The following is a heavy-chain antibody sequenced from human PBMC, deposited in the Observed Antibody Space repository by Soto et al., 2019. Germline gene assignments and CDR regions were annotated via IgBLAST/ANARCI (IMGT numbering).Heavy chain of an antibody. CDR1: GFTFDDYA. V-gene: IGHV3-9*01. CDR2: ISWDSGSI. Sequence: GGSLRLSCAASGFTFDDYAMHWVRQAPGKGLEWVSGISWDSGSIGYADSVKGRFTISRDNAKNSLYLQMNSLRAEDTALYYCAKRKDDAFDIWGQGTMVTVSS. CDR3: AKRKDDAFDI. J-gene: IGHJ3*02.